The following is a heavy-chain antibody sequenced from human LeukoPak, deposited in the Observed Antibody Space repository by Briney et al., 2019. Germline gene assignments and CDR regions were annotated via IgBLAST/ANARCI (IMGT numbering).Heavy chain of an antibody. Sequence: ASVKVSCKASGYTFTGYYMDWVRQAPGQGLEWMGRINPNSGGTNYAQKFQGRVTMTRDTSISTGYMELSRLRSDDTAVYYCARETEVFQFDYWGQGTLVTVSS. D-gene: IGHD3-3*01. V-gene: IGHV1-2*06. CDR3: ARETEVFQFDY. J-gene: IGHJ4*02. CDR1: GYTFTGYY. CDR2: INPNSGGT.